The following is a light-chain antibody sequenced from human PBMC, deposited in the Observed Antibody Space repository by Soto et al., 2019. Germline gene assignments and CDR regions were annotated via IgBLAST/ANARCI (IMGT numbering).Light chain of an antibody. Sequence: ESVLTHSPCTLSLSPGERATLFCRASQSITTGYLAWYQQKPGQAPRLLMYGVSTRATGIPDRFSGSGSGTDFTLTISRLEPEDFAVYYCQQHGMSHITFGQGTRLEIK. CDR2: GVS. V-gene: IGKV3-20*01. CDR3: QQHGMSHIT. CDR1: QSITTGY. J-gene: IGKJ5*01.